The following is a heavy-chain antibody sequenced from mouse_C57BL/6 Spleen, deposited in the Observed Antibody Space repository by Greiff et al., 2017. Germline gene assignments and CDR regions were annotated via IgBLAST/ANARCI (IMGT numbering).Heavy chain of an antibody. V-gene: IGHV1-50*01. CDR1: GYTFTRYW. CDR3: ARRISYYSNSYAMDY. D-gene: IGHD2-5*01. J-gene: IGHJ4*01. CDR2: IDPSASYT. Sequence: QVQLQQPGAELVKPGASVKLSCKASGYTFTRYWMQWVKQRPGQGLEWIGEIDPSASYTNYNQNFTGKATLTVDTADSTAYMQLSSLTSEDSAVYYSARRISYYSNSYAMDYWGQGTSVTVSS.